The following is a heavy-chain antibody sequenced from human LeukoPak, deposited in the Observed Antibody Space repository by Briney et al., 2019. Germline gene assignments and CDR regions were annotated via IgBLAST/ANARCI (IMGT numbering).Heavy chain of an antibody. CDR1: GGSISSYY. Sequence: SETLSLTCTVSGGSISSYYWSWIRQPPGKGLEWIGYIYYSGSTNYNPSLKSRVTISVDTSKNQFSLKLSSVTAADTAVYYCAREGLLWFGEFFGAFDIWGQGTMVTVSS. J-gene: IGHJ3*02. D-gene: IGHD3-10*01. V-gene: IGHV4-59*01. CDR2: IYYSGST. CDR3: AREGLLWFGEFFGAFDI.